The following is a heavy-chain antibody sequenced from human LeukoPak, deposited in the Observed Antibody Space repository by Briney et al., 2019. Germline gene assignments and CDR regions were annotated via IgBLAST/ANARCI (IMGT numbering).Heavy chain of an antibody. CDR2: IIPIFGTA. D-gene: IGHD3-22*01. V-gene: IGHV1-69*13. J-gene: IGHJ4*02. Sequence: GASVKVSCKASGGTFSSYAISWVRQAPGQGLEWMGGIIPIFGTANYAQKFQGRVTITADESTSTAYMELSSLRSEDTAVYYCARDHYYDSSGYPLDWGQGTLVTVSS. CDR3: ARDHYYDSSGYPLD. CDR1: GGTFSSYA.